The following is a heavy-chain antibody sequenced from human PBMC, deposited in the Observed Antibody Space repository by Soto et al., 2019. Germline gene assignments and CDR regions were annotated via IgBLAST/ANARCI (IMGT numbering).Heavy chain of an antibody. D-gene: IGHD6-13*01. CDR1: GFTFSSYA. CDR3: AKSPTLLDSSSWYLAY. V-gene: IGHV3-23*01. CDR2: ISGSGGST. J-gene: IGHJ4*02. Sequence: GGSLRLSCAASGFTFSSYAMSWVRQAPGKGLEWVSAISGSGGSTYYADSVKGRFTISRDNSKNTLYLQMNSLRAEDTAVYYCAKSPTLLDSSSWYLAYWGQGTLVTVSS.